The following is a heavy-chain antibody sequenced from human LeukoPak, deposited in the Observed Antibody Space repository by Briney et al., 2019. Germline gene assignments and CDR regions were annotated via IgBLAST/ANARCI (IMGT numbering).Heavy chain of an antibody. CDR3: ARGVWGVVTAPYDY. Sequence: SETLSLTCTVSGGSISSSSYYWGWIRQPPGKGLEWIGSIYYSGSTYYNPSLKSRVTISVDTSKNQFSLKLSSVTAADTAVYYCARGVWGVVTAPYDYWGQGTLVTVSS. D-gene: IGHD2-21*02. J-gene: IGHJ4*02. CDR2: IYYSGST. V-gene: IGHV4-39*07. CDR1: GGSISSSSYY.